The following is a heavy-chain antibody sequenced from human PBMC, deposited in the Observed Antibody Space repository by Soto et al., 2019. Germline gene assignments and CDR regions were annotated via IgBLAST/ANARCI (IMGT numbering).Heavy chain of an antibody. CDR1: GGSFSGYY. CDR3: AIGLYYYDSSGYDVDY. CDR2: INHSGST. Sequence: SETLSLTCAVYGGSFSGYYWSWIRQPPGKGLEWIGEINHSGSTNYNPSLKSRVTISVDTSKNQFSLKLSSVTAADTAVYYCAIGLYYYDSSGYDVDYWGQGTLVTVSS. D-gene: IGHD3-22*01. V-gene: IGHV4-34*01. J-gene: IGHJ4*02.